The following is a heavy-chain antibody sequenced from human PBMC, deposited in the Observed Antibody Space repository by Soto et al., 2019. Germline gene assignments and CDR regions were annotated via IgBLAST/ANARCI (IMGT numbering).Heavy chain of an antibody. CDR1: GDSISSRDYY. CDR3: ARDRRFLLSRGGYYFYAMDV. V-gene: IGHV4-31*03. CDR2: IYYSGST. J-gene: IGHJ6*02. D-gene: IGHD3-3*01. Sequence: PSETLSLTCTVSGDSISSRDYYWSWIRQPPGKGLEWIGYIYYSGSTYYNPSLKSRVSISVSVDTSKNQLSLRLSSVTAADTAVYYCARDRRFLLSRGGYYFYAMDVWGQGTTVTVSS.